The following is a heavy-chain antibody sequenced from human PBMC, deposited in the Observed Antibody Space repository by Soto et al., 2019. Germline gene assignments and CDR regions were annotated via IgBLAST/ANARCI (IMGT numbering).Heavy chain of an antibody. CDR3: ARDPSGSSLSPPGFPLDY. Sequence: ASVKVSCKASGYTFTSYYMHWVRQAPGQGLEWMGIINPSGGSTSYAQKFQGRVTMTRDTSTSTVYMELSSLRSEDTAVYYCARDPSGSSLSPPGFPLDYWGQGTLVTVSS. V-gene: IGHV1-46*01. CDR1: GYTFTSYY. D-gene: IGHD6-13*01. CDR2: INPSGGST. J-gene: IGHJ4*02.